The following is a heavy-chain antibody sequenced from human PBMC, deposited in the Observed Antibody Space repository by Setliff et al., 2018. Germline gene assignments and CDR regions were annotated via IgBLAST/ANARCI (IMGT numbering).Heavy chain of an antibody. V-gene: IGHV4-34*01. Sequence: PSETLSLTCAVYGGSFSTYYWIWIRQPPGKGLEWIGEINHSGSTNYNPSLKSRVTISVDTSKNQFSLKLSSVTAADTAVYYCARDPGRTYYYDSSGYENAFDIWGQGTMVTVSS. CDR2: INHSGST. CDR3: ARDPGRTYYYDSSGYENAFDI. J-gene: IGHJ3*02. CDR1: GGSFSTYY. D-gene: IGHD3-22*01.